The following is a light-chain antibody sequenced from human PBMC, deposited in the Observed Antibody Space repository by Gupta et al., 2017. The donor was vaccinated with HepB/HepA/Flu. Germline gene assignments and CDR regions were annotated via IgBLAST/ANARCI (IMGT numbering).Light chain of an antibody. J-gene: IGLJ2*01. CDR1: SSDVGGYNY. CDR3: SSYTSSSVV. V-gene: IGLV2-14*01. CDR2: VVS. Sequence: QSTLTPPASASGLPGRPITTSRTGTSSDVGGYNYVSWYQQHPGKSPKLMIYVVSNRPSGVSNRFSGSKSGNTASLTISGLQAEDEADYYCSSYTSSSVVFGGGTKLTVL.